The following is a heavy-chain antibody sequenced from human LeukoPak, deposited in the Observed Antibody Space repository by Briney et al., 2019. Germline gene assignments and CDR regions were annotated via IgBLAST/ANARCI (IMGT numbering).Heavy chain of an antibody. D-gene: IGHD6-19*01. CDR2: IYYSGTT. CDR1: GFTFSSYA. V-gene: IGHV4-59*01. CDR3: ARDSSGLNWFDP. J-gene: IGHJ5*02. Sequence: PGGSLRLSCAASGFTFSSYAMSWIRQPPGKGLEWIGYIYYSGTTNYNPSLKSRVTISVDTSKNQFSLKLSSVTAADTAVYYCARDSSGLNWFDPWGQGTLVTVSS.